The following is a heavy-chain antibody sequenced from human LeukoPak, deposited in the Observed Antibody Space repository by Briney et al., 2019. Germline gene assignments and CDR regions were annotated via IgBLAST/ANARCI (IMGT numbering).Heavy chain of an antibody. CDR3: ARGPNSNWSGLDF. CDR2: ISPTGSTT. V-gene: IGHV3-74*01. J-gene: IGHJ4*02. CDR1: GISFSGHW. Sequence: GGSLRLSCTASGISFSGHWMHWARQLPGKGLVWVSRISPTGSTTSYADSVKGRFTVSRDNAKNTLYLQVNNLRAEDTAVYYCARGPNSNWSGLDFWGQGTLLTVSS. D-gene: IGHD6-6*01.